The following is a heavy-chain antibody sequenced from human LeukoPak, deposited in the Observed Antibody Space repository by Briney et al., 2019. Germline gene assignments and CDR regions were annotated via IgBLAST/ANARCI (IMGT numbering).Heavy chain of an antibody. CDR1: GGSISSSSYY. V-gene: IGHV4-39*07. Sequence: SETLSLTCTVSGGSISSSSYYWGWIRQPPGKGLEWIGSIYYSGSTYYNPSLKSRVTISVDTSKNQFSLKLRSVTAADTAVYYCARDGYSGSDALWGQGTLVTVSS. D-gene: IGHD5-12*01. CDR2: IYYSGST. CDR3: ARDGYSGSDAL. J-gene: IGHJ4*02.